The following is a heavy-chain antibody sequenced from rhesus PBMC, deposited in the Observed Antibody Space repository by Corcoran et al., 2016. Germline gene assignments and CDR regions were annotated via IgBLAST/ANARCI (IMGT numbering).Heavy chain of an antibody. CDR2: IGANNGIT. CDR3: AGFSGWYCSLDV. D-gene: IGHD6-31*01. Sequence: QVQLQESGPGLVKPSETLSLTCAVSGGSISVYYYNWIRQAPGKGLEWIGYIGANNGITNYNPSLKGRVTISTDTSKHQFSLNLNSVTAADTAVYYCAGFSGWYCSLDVWGRGLLVTVSS. J-gene: IGHJ5-2*02. CDR1: GGSISVYY. V-gene: IGHV4-165*02.